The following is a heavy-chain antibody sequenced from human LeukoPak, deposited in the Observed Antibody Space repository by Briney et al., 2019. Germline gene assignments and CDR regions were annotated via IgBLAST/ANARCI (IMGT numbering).Heavy chain of an antibody. V-gene: IGHV4-59*01. CDR3: ARGYYYDSSGYFLDF. J-gene: IGHJ4*02. CDR2: IYYSGIT. CDR1: GGSISTYY. Sequence: PSETLSLTCTVSGGSISTYYWSWIRQSPGRGLEWLGYIYYSGITKYNPSLKSRFTISVDTSTNHFFLRLSSVTAADTAVYYCARGYYYDSSGYFLDFWGQGTLVSVS. D-gene: IGHD3-22*01.